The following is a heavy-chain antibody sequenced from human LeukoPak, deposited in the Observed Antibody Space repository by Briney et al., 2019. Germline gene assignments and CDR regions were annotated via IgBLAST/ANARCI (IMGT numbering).Heavy chain of an antibody. CDR2: ISGSGGST. Sequence: PGGSLRLSCAASGFTFSSYAMSWVRQAPGKGLEWVSAISGSGGSTYYADSVKGRFTIARDNSRNTLSLQMHRLRAADTAVYYCVRGRATTVPTATDYWGQGTLVTASP. D-gene: IGHD4-17*01. CDR3: VRGRATTVPTATDY. V-gene: IGHV3-23*01. J-gene: IGHJ4*02. CDR1: GFTFSSYA.